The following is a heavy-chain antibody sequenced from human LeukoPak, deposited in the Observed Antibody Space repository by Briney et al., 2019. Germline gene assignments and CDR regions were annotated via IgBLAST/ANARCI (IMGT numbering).Heavy chain of an antibody. D-gene: IGHD1-26*01. CDR3: ARAPREGFSGSYHDY. CDR2: ISSNGDNT. CDR1: GYSFTGYY. J-gene: IGHJ4*02. V-gene: IGHV3-64*01. Sequence: SCKASGYSFTGYYIHWVRQAPGKGLEYVSAISSNGDNTYYANSVKGRFTISRDNSKNTLYLQMASLRGEDTAVYYCARAPREGFSGSYHDYWGQGTLVTVSS.